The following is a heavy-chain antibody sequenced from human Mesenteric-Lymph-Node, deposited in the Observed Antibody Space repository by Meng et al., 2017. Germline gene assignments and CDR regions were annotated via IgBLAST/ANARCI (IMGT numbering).Heavy chain of an antibody. CDR2: IYYSGST. J-gene: IGHJ6*02. CDR1: GGSISSSSYY. Sequence: SETLSLTCTVSGGSISSSSYYWGWIRQPPGKGLEWIGYIYYSGSTNYNPSLKSRVTITVDTSKNQFSLKLSSVTAADTAVYYCARDGAYYYYYGMDVWGQGTTVTVSS. V-gene: IGHV4-61*01. D-gene: IGHD3-16*01. CDR3: ARDGAYYYYYGMDV.